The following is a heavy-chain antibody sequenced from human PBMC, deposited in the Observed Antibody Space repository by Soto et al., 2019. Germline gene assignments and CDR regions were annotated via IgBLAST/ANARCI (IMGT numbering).Heavy chain of an antibody. CDR2: IYSGGST. Sequence: EVQLVECGGGLVQPGGSLRLSCAASGFTVRSNYMSWVRQAPGKGLEWVSVIYSGGSTYYADSVKGRFTISRDNSKNTLYLQMNSLRAEDTAVYYCASDYSNYEYYYYGMDVWGQGTTVTVSS. D-gene: IGHD4-4*01. CDR3: ASDYSNYEYYYYGMDV. J-gene: IGHJ6*02. V-gene: IGHV3-66*01. CDR1: GFTVRSNY.